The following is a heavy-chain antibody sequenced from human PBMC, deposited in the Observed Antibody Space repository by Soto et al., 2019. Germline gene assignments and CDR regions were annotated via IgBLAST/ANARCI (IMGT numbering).Heavy chain of an antibody. D-gene: IGHD3-10*01. J-gene: IGHJ4*02. Sequence: QVQLQESGPGLVKPSQTLSLTCTVSGGSFSSGGYYWSCIRQHPGKGLEWIGYIYYSGSTYYNPSLKSRVTISVDTSKNQFSLKLSSVTAADTAVYYCATYGSGTYKPTTFDYWGQGTLVTVSS. CDR3: ATYGSGTYKPTTFDY. CDR2: IYYSGST. CDR1: GGSFSSGGYY. V-gene: IGHV4-31*03.